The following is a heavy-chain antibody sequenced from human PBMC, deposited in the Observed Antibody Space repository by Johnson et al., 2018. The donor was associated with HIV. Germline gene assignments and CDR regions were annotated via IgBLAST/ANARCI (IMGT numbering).Heavy chain of an antibody. CDR3: ARDAVISSGWYNVDAFDI. V-gene: IGHV3-7*05. Sequence: VQLVESGGGVVRPGGSLRLSCAASGFTFSSYWMTWVRQAPGKGLEWVANIKKDGSEKYYVDSVKGRFTISRDNAKNSLYLQMNTLRAEDTAVYYCARDAVISSGWYNVDAFDIWGQGTMVTVSS. CDR2: IKKDGSEK. CDR1: GFTFSSYW. D-gene: IGHD6-19*01. J-gene: IGHJ3*02.